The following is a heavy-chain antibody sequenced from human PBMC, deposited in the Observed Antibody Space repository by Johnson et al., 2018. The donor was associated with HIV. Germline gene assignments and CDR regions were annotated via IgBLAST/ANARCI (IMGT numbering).Heavy chain of an antibody. CDR1: GFTVSTNY. V-gene: IGHV3-53*01. Sequence: VQLVESGGGLIQPGGSLRLSCAASGFTVSTNYMTWVRQAPGKGLEWVSVIYSGGSTYYADSVKGRFTISRDNSKNTPYLQMNSLRAEDTAVYYCARVAPIGGSPWGNDAFDIWGQGTMVTVSS. CDR2: IYSGGST. CDR3: ARVAPIGGSPWGNDAFDI. J-gene: IGHJ3*02. D-gene: IGHD2-15*01.